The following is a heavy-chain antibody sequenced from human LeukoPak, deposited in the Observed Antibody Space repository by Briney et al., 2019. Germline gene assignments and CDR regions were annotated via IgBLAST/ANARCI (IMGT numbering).Heavy chain of an antibody. J-gene: IGHJ4*02. D-gene: IGHD3-10*01. CDR3: AEGVRPYGDYFAY. V-gene: IGHV3-23*01. CDR1: GFTFSNYA. Sequence: GGSLRLSCAASGFTFSNYAMNWVRQAPGKGLEWVSDISGSGRSIYYGDSFQGRFTISRDNSKNTVYLQMNSLRAEDTAIYYCAEGVRPYGDYFAYWGQGTLVTVSS. CDR2: ISGSGRSI.